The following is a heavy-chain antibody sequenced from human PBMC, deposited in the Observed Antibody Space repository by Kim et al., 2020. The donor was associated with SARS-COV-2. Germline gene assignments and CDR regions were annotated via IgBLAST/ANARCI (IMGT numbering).Heavy chain of an antibody. D-gene: IGHD3-9*01. Sequence: VKGRFTISRDNSKNTLYLQMNSLRAEDTAVYYCAKDPYYDILPNVYYFDYWGQGTLVTVSS. V-gene: IGHV3-30*02. CDR3: AKDPYYDILPNVYYFDY. J-gene: IGHJ4*02.